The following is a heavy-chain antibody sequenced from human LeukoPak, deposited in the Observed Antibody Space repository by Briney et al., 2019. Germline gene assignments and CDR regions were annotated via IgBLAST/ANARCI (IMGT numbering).Heavy chain of an antibody. CDR1: GFTVSSNY. D-gene: IGHD5-18*01. CDR2: IYSGGST. CDR3: ARNGYSYALGFDP. Sequence: PGGSLRLSCAASGFTVSSNYMSWVRQAPGKGLEWVSVIYSGGSTYYADSVKGRFTISRDNSKNTLYLQMNSLRAEDTAVYYCARNGYSYALGFDPWGQGTLVTVSS. J-gene: IGHJ5*02. V-gene: IGHV3-53*01.